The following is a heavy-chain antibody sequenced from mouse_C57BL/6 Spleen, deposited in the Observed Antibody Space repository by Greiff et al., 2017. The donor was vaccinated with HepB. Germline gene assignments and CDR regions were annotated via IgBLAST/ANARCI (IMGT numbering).Heavy chain of an antibody. CDR2: IYPGDGDT. CDR3: ARSRSSWFAD. Sequence: VQLQQSGPELVKPGASVKISCKASGYAFSSSWMNWVKQRPGKGLEWIGRIYPGDGDTNYNGKFKGKATLTADKSSSTAYMQLSSLTSEDSAVYVCARSRSSWFADWGQGTLVTVSA. J-gene: IGHJ3*01. V-gene: IGHV1-82*01. CDR1: GYAFSSSW.